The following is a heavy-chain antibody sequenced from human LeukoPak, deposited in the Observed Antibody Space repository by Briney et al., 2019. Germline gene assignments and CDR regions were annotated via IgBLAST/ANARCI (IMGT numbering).Heavy chain of an antibody. Sequence: AGGSLRLSCAASGFTFDDYGMSWIRQAPGKGLEWVSGINWNGGSTGYADSVKGRFTISRDNAKNSLYLQMNSLRAEDTALYYCARDGGSLDDYGDYWGQGTLVTVSS. CDR1: GFTFDDYG. CDR2: INWNGGST. V-gene: IGHV3-20*04. J-gene: IGHJ4*02. CDR3: ARDGGSLDDYGDY. D-gene: IGHD4/OR15-4a*01.